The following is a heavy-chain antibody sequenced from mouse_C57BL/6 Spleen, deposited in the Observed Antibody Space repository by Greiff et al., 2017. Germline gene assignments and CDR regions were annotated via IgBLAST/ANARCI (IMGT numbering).Heavy chain of an antibody. Sequence: EVKLMESGGGLVKPEGSLTLSCAAPGFTFSDYGMHWVRQAPLKGLELVAYITSGSSPIYYAAPVMGRFTISRDKCRNTLFLQMTSVRSEDTAMYYCARLGFDYWGEGTTLT. V-gene: IGHV5-17*01. CDR3: ARLGFDY. CDR2: ITSGSSPI. CDR1: GFTFSDYG. J-gene: IGHJ2*01.